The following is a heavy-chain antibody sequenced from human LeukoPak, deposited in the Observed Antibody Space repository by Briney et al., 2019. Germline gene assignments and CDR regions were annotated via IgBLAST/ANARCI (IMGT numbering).Heavy chain of an antibody. V-gene: IGHV4-61*01. CDR2: IYYSGST. Sequence: SETLSLTCTVSGDSISSSFYYWGWIRQPPGKGLEWIGYIYYSGSTNYNPSLKSRVTISVDTSKSQFSLKLSSVTAADTAVYYCARELLWFGEFRYFDLWGRSTLVTVSS. J-gene: IGHJ2*01. D-gene: IGHD3-10*01. CDR3: ARELLWFGEFRYFDL. CDR1: GDSISSSFYY.